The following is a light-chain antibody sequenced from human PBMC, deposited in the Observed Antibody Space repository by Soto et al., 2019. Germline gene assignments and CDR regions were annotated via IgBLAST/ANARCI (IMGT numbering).Light chain of an antibody. CDR2: GAS. CDR1: QSISSSF. CDR3: QLYGSSLVT. J-gene: IGKJ2*01. Sequence: EIVLPQSPGTLSLSPGASAALSCRASQSISSSFLAWYQHKPGQAPRLLIHGASSRATGIPDRFSGSGSGTDFTLTVSRLDPEDFAVYYCQLYGSSLVTFGQGTKVDIK. V-gene: IGKV3-20*01.